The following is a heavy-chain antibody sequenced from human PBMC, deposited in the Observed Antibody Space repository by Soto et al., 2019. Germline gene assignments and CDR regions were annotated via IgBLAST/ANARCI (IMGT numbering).Heavy chain of an antibody. CDR1: GGSVSSGSYY. V-gene: IGHV4-61*01. CDR3: ARDRGYDILTGYYGRYYYGMDV. J-gene: IGHJ6*01. Sequence: QVQLQESGPGLVKPSETLSLTCTVSGGSVSSGSYYWSWIRQPPGKGLEWIGYIYYSGSTNYNPSLKSRVTISVDTSKNQFSLKLSSVTAADTAVYYCARDRGYDILTGYYGRYYYGMDVW. CDR2: IYYSGST. D-gene: IGHD3-9*01.